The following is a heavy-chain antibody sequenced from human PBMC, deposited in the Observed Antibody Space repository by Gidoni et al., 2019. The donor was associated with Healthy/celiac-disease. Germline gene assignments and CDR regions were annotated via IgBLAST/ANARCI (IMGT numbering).Heavy chain of an antibody. CDR3: TRDRGYGGNPGAFDI. J-gene: IGHJ3*02. Sequence: EVQLVESGGGLVQPGRSLRLSCTASGFTFGDYAMSWVRQAPGKGLEWVGFSRSKAYGGTTEYAASVKGRFTISRDDSKSIAYLQMNSLKTEDTAVYYCTRDRGYGGNPGAFDIWGQGTMVTVSS. CDR2: SRSKAYGGTT. V-gene: IGHV3-49*04. D-gene: IGHD2-15*01. CDR1: GFTFGDYA.